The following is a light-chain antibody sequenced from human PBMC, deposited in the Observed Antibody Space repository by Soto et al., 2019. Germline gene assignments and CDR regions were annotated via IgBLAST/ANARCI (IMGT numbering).Light chain of an antibody. V-gene: IGKV3D-15*01. CDR2: YIS. CDR1: RPAGNC. J-gene: IGKJ5*01. Sequence: EIVITHPQPPPSMXPGXTASLSCGASRPAGNCLAWYQHKPGQAPRVLIYYISARAPGIPARFSGSGSGTEFTLTINSLQSEDSAVYYCQQHNQWPITFGQGTRLEIK. CDR3: QQHNQWPIT.